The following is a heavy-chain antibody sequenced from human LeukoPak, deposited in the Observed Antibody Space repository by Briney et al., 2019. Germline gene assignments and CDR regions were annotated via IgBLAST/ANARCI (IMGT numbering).Heavy chain of an antibody. CDR2: IKEDGSDK. CDR1: GFIFSSYW. V-gene: IGHV3-7*01. D-gene: IGHD3-10*01. CDR3: AKGAMVRGVIPIDY. J-gene: IGHJ4*02. Sequence: GSLRLSCAASGFIFSSYWMAWVRQAPGKGLEWVANIKEDGSDKNYVDSVKGRFTISRDNAKNSLSLQMNSLRAEDTAVYYCAKGAMVRGVIPIDYWGQGTLVTVSS.